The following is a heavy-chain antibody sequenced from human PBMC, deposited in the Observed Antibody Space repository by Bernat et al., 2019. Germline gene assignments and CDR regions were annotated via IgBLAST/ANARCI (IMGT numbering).Heavy chain of an antibody. J-gene: IGHJ2*01. Sequence: HVQLVQSGAEVKKPGASVKVSCKASGYTFTSYAMHWVRQAPGQRLEWMGWINAGNGNTKYSQKFQGRVTITRDTSASTGYMALSSLRSEDTAVNYCEGDGAVRYVDLWGRGTLVTVSS. CDR2: INAGNGNT. CDR1: GYTFTSYA. CDR3: EGDGAVRYVDL. D-gene: IGHD2-8*01. V-gene: IGHV1-3*01.